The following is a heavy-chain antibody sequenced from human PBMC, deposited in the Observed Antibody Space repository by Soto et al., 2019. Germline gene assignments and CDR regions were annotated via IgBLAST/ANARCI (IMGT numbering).Heavy chain of an antibody. CDR3: AKVDGKYSSGWYYDY. CDR1: GFTFSSYA. CDR2: ISGSGGST. D-gene: IGHD6-19*01. V-gene: IGHV3-23*01. Sequence: PVGSLRLSCAASGFTFSSYAMSWVRQAPGKGLEWVSAISGSGGSTYYADSVKGRFTISRDNSKNTLYLQMNSLRAEDTAVYYCAKVDGKYSSGWYYDYWGQGTLVTVSS. J-gene: IGHJ4*02.